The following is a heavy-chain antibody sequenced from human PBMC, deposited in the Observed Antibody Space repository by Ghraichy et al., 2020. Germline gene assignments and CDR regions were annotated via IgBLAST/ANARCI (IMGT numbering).Heavy chain of an antibody. Sequence: SETLSLTCTVSSGSISSSSYYWGWIRQPPGRGLEWIGSINYSGTTYYNPSLTSRVTISVDTSKNKFSLKLSSVTAADTAVYYCASHSYYYDSSGDYYYFDFWGQGSLVTVSS. J-gene: IGHJ4*02. D-gene: IGHD3-22*01. CDR1: SGSISSSSYY. CDR3: ASHSYYYDSSGDYYYFDF. V-gene: IGHV4-39*01. CDR2: INYSGTT.